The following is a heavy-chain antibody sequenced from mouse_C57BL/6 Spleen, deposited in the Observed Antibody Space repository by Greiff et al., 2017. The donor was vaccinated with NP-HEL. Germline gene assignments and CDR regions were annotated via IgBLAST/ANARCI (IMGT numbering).Heavy chain of an antibody. D-gene: IGHD4-1*01. CDR2: IRSKSNNYAT. Sequence: EVQLVESGGGLVQPKGSLKLSCAASGFSFNTYAMNWVRQAPGKGLEWVARIRSKSNNYATYYADSVKDRFTISRDDSESMLYLQMNNLKTEDTAMYYCVRHWANWVMDYWGQGTSVTVSS. V-gene: IGHV10-1*01. CDR1: GFSFNTYA. J-gene: IGHJ4*01. CDR3: VRHWANWVMDY.